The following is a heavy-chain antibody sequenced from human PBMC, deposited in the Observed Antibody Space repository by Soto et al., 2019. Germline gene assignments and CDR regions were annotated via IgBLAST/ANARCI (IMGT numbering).Heavy chain of an antibody. CDR2: IYYSGST. CDR1: GGSISSSSYY. J-gene: IGHJ2*01. CDR3: ARRVVRYWRYFDL. V-gene: IGHV4-39*01. D-gene: IGHD2-15*01. Sequence: SETLSLTCTVSGGSISSSSYYWGWIRQPPGKGLEWIGSIYYSGSTYYNPSLKSRVTLSVDTSKNQFSLKLSSVTAADTAVYYCARRVVRYWRYFDLWGRGTLVTVSS.